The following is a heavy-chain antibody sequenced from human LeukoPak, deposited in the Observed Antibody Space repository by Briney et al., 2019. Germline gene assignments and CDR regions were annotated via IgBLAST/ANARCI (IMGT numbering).Heavy chain of an antibody. V-gene: IGHV4-39*07. Sequence: PSETLSLTCTVSGGSISSSSYYWGWIRQPPGKGLEWIGSIYYSGSTYYNPSLKSRVTISIDTSKNQFSLKLSSVTAADTAVYYCARRPDYYDSSGYQGEEYWGQGTLVTVSS. CDR2: IYYSGST. D-gene: IGHD3-22*01. CDR3: ARRPDYYDSSGYQGEEY. CDR1: GGSISSSSYY. J-gene: IGHJ4*02.